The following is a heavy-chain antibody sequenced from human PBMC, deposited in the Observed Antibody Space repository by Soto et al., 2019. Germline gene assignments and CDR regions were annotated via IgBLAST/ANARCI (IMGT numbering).Heavy chain of an antibody. CDR3: ARRGYGPGFPYYYGMDV. D-gene: IGHD3-10*01. CDR1: GGSISSDSYY. J-gene: IGHJ6*02. Sequence: SETLSLTCTVSGGSISSDSYYWGWIRQSPEKGLEWIASISYSGSTYYNPTLKSRLIISVDTSKSQFSLKLSSVTAADTAVYYCARRGYGPGFPYYYGMDVWGQGTTVTVSS. V-gene: IGHV4-39*01. CDR2: ISYSGST.